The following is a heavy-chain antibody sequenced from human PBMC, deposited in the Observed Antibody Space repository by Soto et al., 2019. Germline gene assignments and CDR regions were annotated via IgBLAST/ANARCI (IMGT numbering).Heavy chain of an antibody. V-gene: IGHV4-34*01. CDR1: GGSFSGYY. J-gene: IGHJ4*02. D-gene: IGHD3-16*02. Sequence: SETLSLTCAVYGGSFSGYYWSWIRQPPGKWMEWIGEINHSGSTNYNPSLKSRVTISVDTSKNQFSLKLSSVTAADTAVYYCARGKLSDYVWGSYRYHFDYWGQGTVVTVSS. CDR2: INHSGST. CDR3: ARGKLSDYVWGSYRYHFDY.